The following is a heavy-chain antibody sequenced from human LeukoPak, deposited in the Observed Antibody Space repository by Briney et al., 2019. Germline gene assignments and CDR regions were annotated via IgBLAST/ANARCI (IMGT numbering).Heavy chain of an antibody. D-gene: IGHD3-16*02. CDR2: IKQDGSEK. V-gene: IGHV3-7*01. J-gene: IGHJ4*02. Sequence: GGSLRLSCGGSGFTLSNYWINWVRQAPGKGLQWVANIKQDGSEKNYVDSVEGRFTISRDNAKNSVYLQMNSLKAEDTAVYYCARHPYSWGFDYWGQGTLVTVSS. CDR1: GFTLSNYW. CDR3: ARHPYSWGFDY.